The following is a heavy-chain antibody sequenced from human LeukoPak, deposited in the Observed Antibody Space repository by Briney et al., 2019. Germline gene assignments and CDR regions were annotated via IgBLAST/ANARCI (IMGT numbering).Heavy chain of an antibody. CDR3: ARAMEYDYTWGTYRVFDY. V-gene: IGHV1-2*02. CDR2: INPKSGGT. CDR1: GYTFTDYY. D-gene: IGHD3-16*02. J-gene: IGHJ4*02. Sequence: ASVKVSCKASGYTFTDYYMHWVRQAPGQGLEWMGWINPKSGGTNYAQNFEGRVTMTRDTSVRTAYMELSRLTSGDTAVYYCARAMEYDYTWGTYRVFDYWGQGTLVTVSS.